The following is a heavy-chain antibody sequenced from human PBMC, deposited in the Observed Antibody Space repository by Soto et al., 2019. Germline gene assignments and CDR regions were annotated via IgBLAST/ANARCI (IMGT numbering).Heavy chain of an antibody. D-gene: IGHD6-6*01. CDR1: GFTFSSYA. J-gene: IGHJ4*02. Sequence: EVQLLESGGGLVQPGGSLRLSCAASGFTFSSYAMSWVRQAPGKGLEWVSAISGSGGSTYYADSVKGRSTISRDNSKNTLYLQMNSLRAEDTAVYYCAKVEYSSSSEGNFWGQGTLVTVSS. CDR2: ISGSGGST. CDR3: AKVEYSSSSEGNF. V-gene: IGHV3-23*01.